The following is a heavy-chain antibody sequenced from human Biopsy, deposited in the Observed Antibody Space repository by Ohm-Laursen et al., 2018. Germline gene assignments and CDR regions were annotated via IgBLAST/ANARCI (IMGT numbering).Heavy chain of an antibody. CDR2: INTRGSTT. D-gene: IGHD6-19*01. J-gene: IGHJ4*02. Sequence: GASVKVSCTASGYSFTSYYMHWVRQAPGQGLEWMGMINTRGSTTSYPQIFQGRVTMTRYTSKSTVYMELSSLRSADTAVYFCARNTGWYGDLYYFDYWGQGTLVTVSS. CDR3: ARNTGWYGDLYYFDY. CDR1: GYSFTSYY. V-gene: IGHV1-46*01.